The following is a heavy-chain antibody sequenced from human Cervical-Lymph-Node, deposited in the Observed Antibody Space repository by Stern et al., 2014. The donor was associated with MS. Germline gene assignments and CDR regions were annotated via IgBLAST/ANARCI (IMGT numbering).Heavy chain of an antibody. Sequence: VQLVESGAEARAPGASMKVSCKASGYIFTDYYLHWVRQAPGQGLEWLGTINPNSGGTNYAQNSQGRGTMTRDTSISTAYMELRWLGSADTAVYYCARGSGTAYDLRGDYWGPGTLVTVSS. CDR2: INPNSGGT. V-gene: IGHV1-2*02. CDR3: ARGSGTAYDLRGDY. J-gene: IGHJ4*01. CDR1: GYIFTDYY. D-gene: IGHD3-3*01.